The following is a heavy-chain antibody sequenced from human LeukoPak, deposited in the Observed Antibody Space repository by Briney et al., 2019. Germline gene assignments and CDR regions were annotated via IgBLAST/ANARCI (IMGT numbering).Heavy chain of an antibody. D-gene: IGHD2-21*01. CDR1: GFIFSHYG. CDR2: IQYDGSNK. CDR3: ASGESTGDDTYYFDY. Sequence: GGSLRLSCAASGFIFSHYGMHWVRQAPGKGLEWVAFIQYDGSNKYYADSVKGRFTISRDNSKNTLYLQMNSLRAEDTAVYYCASGESTGDDTYYFDYWGQGTLVTVSS. V-gene: IGHV3-30*02. J-gene: IGHJ4*02.